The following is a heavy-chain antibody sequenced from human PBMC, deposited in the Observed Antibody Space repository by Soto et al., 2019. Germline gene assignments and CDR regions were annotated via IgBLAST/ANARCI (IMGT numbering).Heavy chain of an antibody. Sequence: EVPLVESGGGLVQPGGSLRLSCAASGFTFSSYEMNWVRQAPGKGLEWVSYISSSGSTIYYADSVKGRFTISRDNDKNSLYLQMNSLRAEDTAVYYCARDYDFWSGYSNDAFDIWGQGTMVTVSS. D-gene: IGHD3-3*01. J-gene: IGHJ3*02. CDR1: GFTFSSYE. CDR2: ISSSGSTI. V-gene: IGHV3-48*03. CDR3: ARDYDFWSGYSNDAFDI.